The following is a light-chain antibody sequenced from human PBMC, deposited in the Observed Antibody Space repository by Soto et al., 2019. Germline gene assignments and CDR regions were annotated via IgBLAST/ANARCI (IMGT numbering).Light chain of an antibody. Sequence: EIVLTQSPGTLSLSLGERATLSCRASQSVSSSFLAWYQQKPGQAPRLLIFAASSRATGIPDRFSGSGSGTDFTLTISSLQPDDFATYYCQQYNSYQYTFGQGTKLEIK. J-gene: IGKJ2*01. V-gene: IGKV3-20*01. CDR3: QQYNSYQYT. CDR1: QSVSSSF. CDR2: AAS.